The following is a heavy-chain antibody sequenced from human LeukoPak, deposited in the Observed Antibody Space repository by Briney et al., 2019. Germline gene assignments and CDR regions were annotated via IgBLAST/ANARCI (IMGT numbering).Heavy chain of an antibody. CDR1: GGSISSGGYY. CDR3: ARESGSSGYPIND. J-gene: IGHJ4*02. D-gene: IGHD3-22*01. Sequence: SETLSLTCTVSGGSISSGGYYWSWIRQHPGKGLEWIGYIHYSGSTYYNPSLKSRLTISVDTSKNQFSLKLSSVTAADTAVYYCARESGSSGYPINDWGQGTLVTVSS. CDR2: IHYSGST. V-gene: IGHV4-31*03.